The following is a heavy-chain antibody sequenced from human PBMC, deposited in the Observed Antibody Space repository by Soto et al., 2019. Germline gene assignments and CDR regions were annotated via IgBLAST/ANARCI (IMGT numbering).Heavy chain of an antibody. CDR2: IGGDSRTT. V-gene: IGHV3-23*01. CDR1: GFPFSTNA. J-gene: IGHJ4*02. D-gene: IGHD1-1*01. CDR3: TKDNNWDDPG. Sequence: GGSLRLSCAASGFPFSTNAMTWVRQAPGKGLEWVSIIGGDSRTTFYADSVKGRFTVSRDNSKNTVYLDMNSLRGEDTAIYYCTKDNNWDDPGWGPGTLVTV.